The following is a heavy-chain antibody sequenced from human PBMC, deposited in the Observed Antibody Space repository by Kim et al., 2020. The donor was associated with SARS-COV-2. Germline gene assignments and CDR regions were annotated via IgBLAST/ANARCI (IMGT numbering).Heavy chain of an antibody. D-gene: IGHD3-22*01. J-gene: IGHJ4*02. CDR3: ARVQSFYYDRSGYNY. CDR1: GYSFTRHA. V-gene: IGHV7-4-1*02. CDR2: INTNTGNP. Sequence: ASVKVSCKASGYSFTRHAMNWVRQAPGQGLDWMGWINTNTGNPTYAQGFTGRFVFSLHTSVSTAYLQISSLKAEDTAVYYCARVQSFYYDRSGYNYWGQGTLVTVSS.